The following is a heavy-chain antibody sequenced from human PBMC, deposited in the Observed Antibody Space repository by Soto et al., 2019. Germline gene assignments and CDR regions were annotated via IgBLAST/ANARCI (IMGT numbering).Heavy chain of an antibody. V-gene: IGHV3-23*01. J-gene: IGHJ4*01. CDR2: ISDSGDST. Sequence: GGSLRLSCAASGFTFSNYAMSWVRQAPGKGLEWISAISDSGDSTNYADSVKGRFTISRDNSKNTLYLQMNSLRADDTALYYYAKVVYSSVYYFDYWGQGTPVTVSS. D-gene: IGHD3-22*01. CDR3: AKVVYSSVYYFDY. CDR1: GFTFSNYA.